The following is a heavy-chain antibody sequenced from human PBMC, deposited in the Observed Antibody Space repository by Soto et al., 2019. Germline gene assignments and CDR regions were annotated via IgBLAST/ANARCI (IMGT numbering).Heavy chain of an antibody. D-gene: IGHD3-3*01. CDR2: FHAGNGNT. Sequence: QVQLVQSGAEVKKPGASVKVSCKTFGFTFTNYVLFWVRQAPGQRLEWVGWFHAGNGNTESSEKYQGRVTLSTDTSASTAYRELSSLRAEDTALYYCARDVFYRFRTGSPSPFFDLWGQGTLVTFSS. CDR1: GFTFTNYV. CDR3: ARDVFYRFRTGSPSPFFDL. J-gene: IGHJ4*02. V-gene: IGHV1-3*01.